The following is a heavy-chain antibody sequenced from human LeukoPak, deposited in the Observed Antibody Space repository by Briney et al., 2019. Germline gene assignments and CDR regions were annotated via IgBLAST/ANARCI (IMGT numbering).Heavy chain of an antibody. V-gene: IGHV4-38-2*01. D-gene: IGHD2-15*01. J-gene: IGHJ5*02. CDR1: GYSISSGYY. Sequence: SETLSLTCAVSGYSISSGYYWGWIRQAPGKGLEWIGSIYHSGSTYYNPSLKSRVTISVDTSKNQFSLKLSSVTAADTAVYYWARHALGYCSGGSCLNWFDPWGQGTLVTVSS. CDR2: IYHSGST. CDR3: ARHALGYCSGGSCLNWFDP.